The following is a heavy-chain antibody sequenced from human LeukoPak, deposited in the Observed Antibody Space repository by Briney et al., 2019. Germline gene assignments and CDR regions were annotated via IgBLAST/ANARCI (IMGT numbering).Heavy chain of an antibody. D-gene: IGHD6-19*01. J-gene: IGHJ4*02. V-gene: IGHV4-34*01. Sequence: PSETLSLTCAVSNGSFTGYYWNWIRQSPGKGLEWIGEINESGKTNYNESLKSRVSISPDRPRNHFSLRLSAVTSADTAVYFCARVGWRVLDYWGQGILVSVSS. CDR1: NGSFTGYY. CDR3: ARVGWRVLDY. CDR2: INESGKT.